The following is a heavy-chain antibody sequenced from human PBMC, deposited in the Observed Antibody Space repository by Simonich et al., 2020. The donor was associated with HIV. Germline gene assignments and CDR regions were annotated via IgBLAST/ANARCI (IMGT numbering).Heavy chain of an antibody. CDR3: ARGFYQRLYYFDY. Sequence: QVQLQQWGAGLLKPSETLSLTCAVYGGSFSGYYWSWIRQPPGKGLEWIGEINHSGSTNYTPSLKCRVTISVDTSKTQFSLKLSSVTAADTAVYYCARGFYQRLYYFDYWGQGTLVTVSS. CDR1: GGSFSGYY. CDR2: INHSGST. D-gene: IGHD2-2*01. J-gene: IGHJ4*02. V-gene: IGHV4-34*01.